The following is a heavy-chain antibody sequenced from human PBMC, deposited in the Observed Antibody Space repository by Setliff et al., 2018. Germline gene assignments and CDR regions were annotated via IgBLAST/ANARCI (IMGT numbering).Heavy chain of an antibody. CDR1: GDTFVSYY. CDR3: ARDVTGTCNGRLEY. CDR2: IKPGIDTA. V-gene: IGHV1-46*01. Sequence: ASVKVSCKTSGDTFVSYYVHWVRQAPGQGLEWMGLIKPGIDTATYAQKFQGRVTMTRDTSAKIVFMELNGLRSDDTAVYYCARDVTGTCNGRLEYWGLGTLVTVSS. D-gene: IGHD2-8*02. J-gene: IGHJ4*02.